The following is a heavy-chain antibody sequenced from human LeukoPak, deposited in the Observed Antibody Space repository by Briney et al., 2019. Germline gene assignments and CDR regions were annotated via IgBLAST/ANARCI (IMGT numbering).Heavy chain of an antibody. J-gene: IGHJ6*03. Sequence: SVKISCKASGDTFSNYAMSWVRQAPGQGLEWMGRIIPIDGTANYAQKFQGRVTITTDESTSTAYMELSSLSSEDTAVYYCASVAGYNINYRDDWGKGTMVTVSS. CDR1: GDTFSNYA. CDR3: ASVAGYNINYRDD. D-gene: IGHD5-24*01. V-gene: IGHV1-69*05. CDR2: IIPIDGTA.